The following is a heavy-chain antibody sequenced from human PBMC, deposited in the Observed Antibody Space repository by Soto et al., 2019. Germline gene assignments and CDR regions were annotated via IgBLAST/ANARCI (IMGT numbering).Heavy chain of an antibody. CDR3: AQTGSGWFFDS. V-gene: IGHV3-23*01. CDR2: IRYNGDAT. D-gene: IGHD6-19*01. CDR1: GFTFSAYA. J-gene: IGHJ4*02. Sequence: EVQLLESGGGLVQPGGSLRLSCAASGFTFSAYAMSWVRQAPGKGLEWVSIIRYNGDATYYADSVKGRFTISRDNSKNTLYVQMNSLRAADTAIYYCAQTGSGWFFDSWGQGTLVTVSS.